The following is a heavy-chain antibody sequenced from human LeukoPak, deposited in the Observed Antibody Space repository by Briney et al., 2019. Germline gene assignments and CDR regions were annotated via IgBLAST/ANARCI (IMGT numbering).Heavy chain of an antibody. J-gene: IGHJ4*02. CDR2: VRYHGSDK. Sequence: GGSLSLSCAASGFTFSTCGMHWVRQAPGKGLEWVAFVRYHGSDKYYADSVKGRFTISRGNSKNTLYLQMNSLRAEDTAVYYCAKSPGSWKFDDWGQGTLVTVSS. CDR1: GFTFSTCG. CDR3: AKSPGSWKFDD. D-gene: IGHD6-13*01. V-gene: IGHV3-30*02.